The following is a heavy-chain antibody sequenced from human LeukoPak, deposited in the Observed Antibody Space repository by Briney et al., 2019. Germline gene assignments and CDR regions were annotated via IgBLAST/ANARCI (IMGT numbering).Heavy chain of an antibody. CDR2: IRYDGSNK. CDR3: AKTGGSGWYVGLPPDDY. V-gene: IGHV3-30*02. D-gene: IGHD6-19*01. CDR1: GFTFSSYG. J-gene: IGHJ4*02. Sequence: SGGSLRLSCAASGFTFSSYGMHWVRQAPGKGLEWVAFIRYDGSNKYYADSVKGRFTISRDNSKNTLYLQMNSLRAEDTAVYYCAKTGGSGWYVGLPPDDYWGQGTLVTVSS.